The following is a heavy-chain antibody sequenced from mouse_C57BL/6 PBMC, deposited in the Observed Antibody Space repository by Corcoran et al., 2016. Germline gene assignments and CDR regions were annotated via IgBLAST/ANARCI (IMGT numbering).Heavy chain of an antibody. V-gene: IGHV1-26*01. CDR1: GYTFTDYY. CDR3: ARWITTVVANGYAMDY. CDR2: INPNNGGT. J-gene: IGHJ4*01. Sequence: EVQLQQSGPELVKPGASVKISCKASGYTFTDYYMNWVKQSHGKSLEWIGDINPNNGGTSYNQKFKGKATLTVDKSSSTAYMELRSLTSEDSAVYYCARWITTVVANGYAMDYWGQGTSVTVSS. D-gene: IGHD1-1*01.